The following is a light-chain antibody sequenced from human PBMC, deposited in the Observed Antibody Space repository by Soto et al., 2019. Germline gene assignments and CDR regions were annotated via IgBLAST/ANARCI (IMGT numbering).Light chain of an antibody. CDR1: QYTSNW. Sequence: DIQMTQSPSALSASVGDRVTITCRASQYTSNWVAWYQKKPGKAPKLLLYDASTLESGVPSRFTGSASDKEFNLTISRLQTDDFATYECQQYNSFSGTFGGGTKVDIK. CDR2: DAS. CDR3: QQYNSFSGT. J-gene: IGKJ4*01. V-gene: IGKV1-5*01.